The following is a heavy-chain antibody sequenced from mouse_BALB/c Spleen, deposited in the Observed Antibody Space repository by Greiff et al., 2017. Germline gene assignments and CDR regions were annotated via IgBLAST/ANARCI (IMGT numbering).Heavy chain of an antibody. V-gene: IGHV5-6-5*01. CDR2: ISSGGST. CDR1: GFTFSSYA. J-gene: IGHJ2*01. Sequence: KLMESGGGLVKPGGSLKLSCAASGFTFSSYAMSWVSQTPEKRLEWVASISSGGSTYYPDSVKGRFTISRDNARNILYLQMSSLRSEDTAMYYCARVEGNYFDYWGQGTTLTVSS. CDR3: ARVEGNYFDY.